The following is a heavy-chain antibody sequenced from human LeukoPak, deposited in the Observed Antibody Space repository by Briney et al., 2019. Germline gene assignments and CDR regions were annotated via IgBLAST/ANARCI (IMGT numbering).Heavy chain of an antibody. CDR1: GFPFSSYS. J-gene: IGHJ4*02. CDR2: ISSSSSSYI. V-gene: IGHV3-21*01. D-gene: IGHD2-15*01. Sequence: GGSLRLSCAASGFPFSSYSMNWVRQAPGKGLEWVSSISSSSSSYIYYADSVKGRFTISRDNAKNSLYLQMNSLRAEDTAVYYCARGGYCSGGRCYGGDYWGQGTLVTVSS. CDR3: ARGGYCSGGRCYGGDY.